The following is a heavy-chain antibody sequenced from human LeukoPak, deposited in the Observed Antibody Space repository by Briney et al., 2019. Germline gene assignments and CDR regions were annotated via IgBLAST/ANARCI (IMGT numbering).Heavy chain of an antibody. CDR3: AKGHDILTGRHFDH. D-gene: IGHD3-9*01. V-gene: IGHV3-23*01. CDR1: GFSFSSYA. Sequence: GGSLRLSCAASGFSFSSYAMSWVRQAPGKGLEWVSAISGSGGSTYNADSVKGRFTISRDNSKNTLYLQMNSLRAEDTAVYYCAKGHDILTGRHFDHWGQGTLVTVSS. CDR2: ISGSGGST. J-gene: IGHJ4*02.